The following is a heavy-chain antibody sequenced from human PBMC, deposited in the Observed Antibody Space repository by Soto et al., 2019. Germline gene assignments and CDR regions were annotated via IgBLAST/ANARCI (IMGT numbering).Heavy chain of an antibody. D-gene: IGHD4-17*01. CDR3: TTDPGDYEDF. CDR2: IKNKADGGTT. J-gene: IGHJ4*02. Sequence: EVQLVESGGALVKPGGCLRLSCAASGITFTNAWMSWVRQAPGKGLEWVGRIKNKADGGTTDYDAPVRGRFTISRDDSKNTLFLQMNSLETEDTAVYYCTTDPGDYEDFWGQGTLVTVSS. V-gene: IGHV3-15*02. CDR1: GITFTNAW.